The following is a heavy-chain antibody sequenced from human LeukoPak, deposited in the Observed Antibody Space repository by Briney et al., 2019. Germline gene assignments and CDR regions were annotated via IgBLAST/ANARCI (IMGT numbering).Heavy chain of an antibody. Sequence: ASVKASCKASGYTFTGYYMHWVRQAPGQGLEWMGWINPNSGGTNYAQKFQGWVTMTRDTSISTAYMELSRLRSDDTAVYYCARGAQWLPHFDYWGQGTLVTVSS. D-gene: IGHD6-19*01. V-gene: IGHV1-2*04. CDR2: INPNSGGT. J-gene: IGHJ4*02. CDR3: ARGAQWLPHFDY. CDR1: GYTFTGYY.